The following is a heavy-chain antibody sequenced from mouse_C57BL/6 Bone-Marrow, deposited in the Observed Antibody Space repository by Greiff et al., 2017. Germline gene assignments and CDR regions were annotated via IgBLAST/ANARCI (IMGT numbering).Heavy chain of an antibody. CDR1: GFTFSSYT. CDR2: ISGGGGNT. CDR3: SRQVTTVLSTKYFDV. D-gene: IGHD1-1*01. V-gene: IGHV5-9*01. J-gene: IGHJ1*03. Sequence: EVQLVESGGGLVKPGGSLKLSCAASGFTFSSYTMSWVRQTPEKRLQWVAAISGGGGNTYYPESVKGRFTISRDNDKNILYLQMSSLRSEDTALYYCSRQVTTVLSTKYFDVWGTGTTFTVSS.